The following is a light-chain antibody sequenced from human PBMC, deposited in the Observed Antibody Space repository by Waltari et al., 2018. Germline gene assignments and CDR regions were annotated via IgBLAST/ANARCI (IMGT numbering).Light chain of an antibody. CDR2: KAS. CDR3: QQYSTYSRT. J-gene: IGKJ1*01. CDR1: QSISNW. Sequence: DVQMTQSPSTLSASVGDRVTIICRASQSISNWLAWYQQKPGKAPKVLIYKASNLESGVPSRFSGSGSGTEFTLTISSLQPDDCATYYCQQYSTYSRTFGQGTKVEIK. V-gene: IGKV1-5*03.